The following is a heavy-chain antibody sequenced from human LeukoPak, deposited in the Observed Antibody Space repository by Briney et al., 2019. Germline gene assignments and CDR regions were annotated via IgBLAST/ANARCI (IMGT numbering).Heavy chain of an antibody. CDR3: AHSDDYSNTIDY. CDR2: IIPIFGAA. D-gene: IGHD4-11*01. V-gene: IGHV1-69*05. CDR1: GGTFSSYA. Sequence: ASVTVSCKASGGTFSSYAISWVRQAPGQGLEWMGGIIPIFGAANYAQKFQGRVTITTDESTSTAYMELSSLRSEGTAVYYCAHSDDYSNTIDYWGQGTLVTVSS. J-gene: IGHJ4*02.